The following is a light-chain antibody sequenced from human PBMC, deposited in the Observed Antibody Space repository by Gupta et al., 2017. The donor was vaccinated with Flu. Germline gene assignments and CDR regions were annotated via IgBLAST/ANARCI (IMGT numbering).Light chain of an antibody. Sequence: QSVLTQPPSVSGAPGQRVTISRTGSSSNIGAGYDVHWYQQLPGTAPKLLIYGNSNRPSGAPDRFSGSKSGTSASLAITGLQAEDEADYYCQSYDSSLSGWVFGGGTKLTVL. CDR1: SSNIGAGYD. CDR2: GNS. CDR3: QSYDSSLSGWV. V-gene: IGLV1-40*01. J-gene: IGLJ3*02.